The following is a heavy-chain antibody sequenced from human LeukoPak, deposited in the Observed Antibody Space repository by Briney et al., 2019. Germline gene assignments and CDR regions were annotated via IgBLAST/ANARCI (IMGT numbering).Heavy chain of an antibody. V-gene: IGHV3-7*01. CDR3: ARGGVRYFDWLSSAVFQFDP. D-gene: IGHD3-9*01. CDR1: GFTFSSYW. Sequence: GGSLRLSCAASGFTFSSYWMSWVRQAPGKGLEWVANIKQDGSEKYYVDSVKGRFTISRDNAKNSLYLQMNSLRAEDTAVYYCARGGVRYFDWLSSAVFQFDPWGQGTLVTVSS. J-gene: IGHJ5*02. CDR2: IKQDGSEK.